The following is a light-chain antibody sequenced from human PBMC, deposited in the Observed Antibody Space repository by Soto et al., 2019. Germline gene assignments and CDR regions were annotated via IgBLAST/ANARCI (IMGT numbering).Light chain of an antibody. J-gene: IGKJ3*01. CDR1: QSVLSSSDNKNY. CDR3: QQYYSISFT. CDR2: WAS. V-gene: IGKV4-1*01. Sequence: DIVMTQSPDSLAVSLGERATINCKSSQSVLSSSDNKNYLAWYQQKPGQPPKLLIYWASTRESGVPDRFSGSGSGTDFTLTISSLQAEDVAVYYCQQYYSISFTFGPGTKVDIK.